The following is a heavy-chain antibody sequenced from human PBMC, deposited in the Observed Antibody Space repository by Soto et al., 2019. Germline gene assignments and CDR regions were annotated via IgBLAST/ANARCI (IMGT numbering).Heavy chain of an antibody. CDR1: GGSIVGDD. Sequence: PEPQRLTRSVSGGSIVGDDGSWVRQQRGKGLEWIGYVYHSGTTNYNPSLKSRVTISVDTSKSQFSLKLTSVTAADTAVYYCARDPEDYGGTSPTCDIWGQGTMVTV. V-gene: IGHV4-59*01. CDR2: VYHSGTT. CDR3: ARDPEDYGGTSPTCDI. J-gene: IGHJ3*02. D-gene: IGHD4-17*01.